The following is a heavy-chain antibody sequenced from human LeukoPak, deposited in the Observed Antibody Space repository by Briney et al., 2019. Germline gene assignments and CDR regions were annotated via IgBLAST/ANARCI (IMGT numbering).Heavy chain of an antibody. Sequence: SVKVSCKASGGTFSSYAISWVRQAPGQGLEWMGGIIPIFGTANYAQKFQGRVTITADESMSTAYMELSSLGSEDTAVYYCARDGRWFGDGYYYYYMDVWGKGTTVTISS. D-gene: IGHD3-10*01. J-gene: IGHJ6*03. CDR1: GGTFSSYA. V-gene: IGHV1-69*13. CDR2: IIPIFGTA. CDR3: ARDGRWFGDGYYYYYMDV.